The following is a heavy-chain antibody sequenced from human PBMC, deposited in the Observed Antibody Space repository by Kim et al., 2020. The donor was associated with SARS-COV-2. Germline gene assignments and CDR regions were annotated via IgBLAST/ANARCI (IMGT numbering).Heavy chain of an antibody. CDR3: ARDHHDEGDGFDY. CDR2: IKQDGSEK. Sequence: GGSLRLSCVASGFTFSSYAMSWVRQAPGKGLEWVANIKQDGSEKFYADSVKGRFTISRDNSKNSLYLQMNNLRDEDTAVYYCARDHHDEGDGFDYYDHGT. V-gene: IGHV3-7*03. J-gene: IGHJ4*01. D-gene: IGHD3-16*01. CDR1: GFTFSSYA.